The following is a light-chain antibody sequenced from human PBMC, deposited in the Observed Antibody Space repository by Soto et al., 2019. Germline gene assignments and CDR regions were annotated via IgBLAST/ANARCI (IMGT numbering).Light chain of an antibody. J-gene: IGKJ1*01. CDR2: GAS. CDR3: QQYDNWPWT. CDR1: QSVSSSY. Sequence: EIVLTQSPGTLSLSPGERATLSRRASQSVSSSYLAWYQQKPGQAPRLLIYGASSRATGIPDRFSGSGSGTDFTLTISRLEPEDFAVYYCQQYDNWPWTFGQGTKVDIK. V-gene: IGKV3-20*01.